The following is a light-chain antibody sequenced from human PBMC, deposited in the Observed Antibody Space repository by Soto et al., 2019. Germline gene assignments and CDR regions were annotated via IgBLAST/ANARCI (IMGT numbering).Light chain of an antibody. V-gene: IGKV3-20*01. CDR3: QQYGSSPLT. CDR1: QSVSGSY. CDR2: GAS. Sequence: EIVLTQSPGTLSVSPGERATLSCRGSQSVSGSYLAWYQQKPGQAPRLLIYGASSRATGIPDRFSGSGSGTDFTLTISRLEPEDFAVYYCQQYGSSPLTFGRGTKVEIK. J-gene: IGKJ4*01.